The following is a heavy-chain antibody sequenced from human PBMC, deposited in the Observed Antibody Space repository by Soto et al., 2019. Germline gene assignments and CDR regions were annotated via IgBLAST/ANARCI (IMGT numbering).Heavy chain of an antibody. V-gene: IGHV1-3*01. J-gene: IGHJ5*02. Sequence: QVQLVQSGAEVRKPGASVKISCKASGYTFTSYAIHWLRQAPGQRLEWMGWIKGGAGDTRYSVNFQGRVTFTRDTAATTAFMDLSSLSSADTAIYYCARSPSRMAAETQLDPWGQGTLVTVSS. CDR3: ARSPSRMAAETQLDP. CDR1: GYTFTSYA. D-gene: IGHD6-6*01. CDR2: IKGGAGDT.